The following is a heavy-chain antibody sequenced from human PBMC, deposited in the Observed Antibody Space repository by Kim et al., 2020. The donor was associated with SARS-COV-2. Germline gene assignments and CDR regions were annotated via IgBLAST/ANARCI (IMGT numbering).Heavy chain of an antibody. J-gene: IGHJ6*02. Sequence: SVKGRFTISRDNANNSLYLQMNSLRAEDTAVYYCARDGSSSWYDYYGMDVWGQGTTVTVSS. D-gene: IGHD6-13*01. V-gene: IGHV3-11*05. CDR3: ARDGSSSWYDYYGMDV.